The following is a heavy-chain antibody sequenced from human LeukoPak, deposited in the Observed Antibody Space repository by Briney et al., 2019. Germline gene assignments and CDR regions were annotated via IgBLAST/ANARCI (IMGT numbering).Heavy chain of an antibody. CDR1: GGSISSYY. CDR3: ARPSTYYYDSSGHGAFDI. J-gene: IGHJ3*02. V-gene: IGHV4-59*08. CDR2: IYYSGST. Sequence: SETLSLTCTVSGGSISSYYWSWIRQPPGKGLEWIGYIYYSGSTNYNPSLKSRVTISVDTSKNQFSLKLSSVTAADTAVYYCARPSTYYYDSSGHGAFDIWGQGTMVTVSS. D-gene: IGHD3-22*01.